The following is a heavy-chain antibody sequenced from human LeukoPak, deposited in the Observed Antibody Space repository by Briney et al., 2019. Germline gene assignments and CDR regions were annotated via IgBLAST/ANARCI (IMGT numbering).Heavy chain of an antibody. CDR1: GFIVSHNT. CDR3: AKTRGYSGYDHIDS. J-gene: IGHJ4*02. D-gene: IGHD5-12*01. V-gene: IGHV3-66*01. CDR2: VYSAGTT. Sequence: GGSLRLSCAASGFIVSHNTMAWVRQAPGKGLEWVSLVYSAGTTYYADSVKGRFTISRDNSRNSLLLQMNNLRAEDTAVYYCAKTRGYSGYDHIDSWGQGTLVTVSS.